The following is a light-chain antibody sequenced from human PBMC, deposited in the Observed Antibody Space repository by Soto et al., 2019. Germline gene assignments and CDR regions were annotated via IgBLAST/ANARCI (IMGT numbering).Light chain of an antibody. V-gene: IGKV3-20*01. CDR1: QSVSNNY. CDR3: QQYGSSGT. J-gene: IGKJ1*01. CDR2: GAS. Sequence: EIVLTQSPGTLSLSPGERATLSCRASQSVSNNYLAWYQQKPGQASRLLIYGASNRATGIQDRLSGSGSGTEFTLTIRRLEPEDFAVYYCQQYGSSGTFGQGTKVDIK.